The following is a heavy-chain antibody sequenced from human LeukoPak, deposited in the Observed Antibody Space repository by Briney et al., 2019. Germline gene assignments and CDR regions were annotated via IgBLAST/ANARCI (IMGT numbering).Heavy chain of an antibody. CDR2: IWYDGSNK. D-gene: IGHD2/OR15-2a*01. Sequence: GRSLRLSCAASGFTFSSYGMHWVRQAPGKGLEWVALIWYDGSNKYYAGSVKGRFTISRDNSKNTLYVQMNSLRAEDTAVYYCARASNCISTTCSVDYWGQGTLVTVSS. J-gene: IGHJ4*02. CDR1: GFTFSSYG. CDR3: ARASNCISTTCSVDY. V-gene: IGHV3-33*01.